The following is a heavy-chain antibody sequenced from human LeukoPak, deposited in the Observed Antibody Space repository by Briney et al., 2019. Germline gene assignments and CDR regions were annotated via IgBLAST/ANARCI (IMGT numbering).Heavy chain of an antibody. D-gene: IGHD2-8*01. CDR3: ARAGHCTNGICYTADFDY. CDR1: GFTFSDYY. V-gene: IGHV3-23*01. Sequence: GGSLGLSCAASGFTFSDYYMSWIGQAPGKALEWVSAITDSGGNTYYAAPVKGRFTISRDNSKNTLYLQMNSLRAEDTAAYYCARAGHCTNGICYTADFDYWGQGTLVTVSS. CDR2: ITDSGGNT. J-gene: IGHJ4*02.